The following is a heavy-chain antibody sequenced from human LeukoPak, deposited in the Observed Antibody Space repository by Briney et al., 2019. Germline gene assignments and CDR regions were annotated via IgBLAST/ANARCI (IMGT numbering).Heavy chain of an antibody. CDR3: ASYFYYGMEV. V-gene: IGHV3-7*01. Sequence: GGSLRLSCAASGLSSSSYWMSWVRQAPGKGLEWVANIKPDGSEKYYVDSVKGRFTISRDNAKNSLYLQMNSLRAEDTAVYYCASYFYYGMEVWGQGTTVTVSS. CDR2: IKPDGSEK. CDR1: GLSSSSYW. J-gene: IGHJ6*02.